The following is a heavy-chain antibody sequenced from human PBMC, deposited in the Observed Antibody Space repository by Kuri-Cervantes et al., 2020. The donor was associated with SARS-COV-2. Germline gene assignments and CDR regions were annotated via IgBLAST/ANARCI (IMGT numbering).Heavy chain of an antibody. V-gene: IGHV4-34*01. CDR1: GGSFSGYY. CDR3: AVSSGWYRGNYYYYGMDV. CDR2: INHSGST. D-gene: IGHD6-19*01. Sequence: GSLRLSCAVSGGSFSGYYWSWIRQPPGKGLEWIGEINHSGSTNYNPSLKSRVTISVDTSKNQFSLKLSSATAADTAVYYCAVSSGWYRGNYYYYGMDVWGQGTTVTVSS. J-gene: IGHJ6*02.